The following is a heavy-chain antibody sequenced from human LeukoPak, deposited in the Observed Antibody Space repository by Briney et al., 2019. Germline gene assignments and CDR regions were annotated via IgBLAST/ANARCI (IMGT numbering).Heavy chain of an antibody. D-gene: IGHD3-10*01. CDR3: AKVRSAFRFGDVGLDY. V-gene: IGHV3-9*01. Sequence: PGRSLRLSWAASGFTFDDYSIHWVRRAPGKGLEWDSGISWNSGSIAYVDSVKGRFTISRDSAKNSLYLQMNSLRPEDTALYYCAKVRSAFRFGDVGLDYWGQGTLVTVSS. CDR2: ISWNSGSI. J-gene: IGHJ4*02. CDR1: GFTFDDYS.